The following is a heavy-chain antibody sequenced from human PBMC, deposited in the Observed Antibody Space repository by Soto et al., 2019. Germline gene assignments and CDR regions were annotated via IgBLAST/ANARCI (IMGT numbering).Heavy chain of an antibody. J-gene: IGHJ6*02. CDR3: ARVRHGTYYYYGMDV. CDR2: INHSGST. Sequence: KTSETLSLTCAVYGGSFIGYYWSWIRQPPGKGLEWMGEINHSGSTNHNPSLKSRVTILVDTSKNRFSLKLSSVTAADTAVYYCARVRHGTYYYYGMDVWGQGTTVTVSS. D-gene: IGHD1-1*01. CDR1: GGSFIGYY. V-gene: IGHV4-34*01.